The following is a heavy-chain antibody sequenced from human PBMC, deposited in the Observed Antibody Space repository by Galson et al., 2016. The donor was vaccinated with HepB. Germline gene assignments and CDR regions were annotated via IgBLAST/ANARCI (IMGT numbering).Heavy chain of an antibody. J-gene: IGHJ6*02. CDR2: IIPVFGTP. CDR1: GGTFSSYA. CDR3: ARDSRDYYDSSYSGVDV. D-gene: IGHD3-22*01. Sequence: SCKASGGTFSSYAINWVRQAPGQGLEWMGGIIPVFGTPNYAQKFQGRVTITADESTSTAYMELSSLRSEDTAVYYCARDSRDYYDSSYSGVDVWGQGTTVTVSS. V-gene: IGHV1-69*01.